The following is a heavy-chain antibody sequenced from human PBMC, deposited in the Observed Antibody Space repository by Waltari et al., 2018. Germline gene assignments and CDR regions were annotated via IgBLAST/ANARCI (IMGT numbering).Heavy chain of an antibody. D-gene: IGHD3-3*01. CDR1: GGSFSGYY. V-gene: IGHV4-34*01. CDR2: INHSGST. J-gene: IGHJ6*03. CDR3: ARAAPLWSGYYSYYYYYMDV. Sequence: QVQLQQWGAGLLKPSETLSLTCAVYGGSFSGYYWSWIRQPPGKGLEWIGEINHSGSTTYNPSLKSRVTISVDTSKNQFSLKLSSVTAADTAVYYCARAAPLWSGYYSYYYYYMDVWGKGTTVTVSS.